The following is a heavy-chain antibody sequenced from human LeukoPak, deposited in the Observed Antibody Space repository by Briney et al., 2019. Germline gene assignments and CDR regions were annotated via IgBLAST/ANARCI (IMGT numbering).Heavy chain of an antibody. CDR2: IYTSGST. V-gene: IGHV4-61*02. J-gene: IGHJ4*01. Sequence: SETLSLTCTVSGGSISSGSYYWSWIRQPAGKGLEWIGRIYTSGSTNYNPSLKSRVTISVDTSKNQFSLKLSSVTAADTAVYYCAREEWGYRGYWGHGTLVTVSS. CDR3: AREEWGYRGY. CDR1: GGSISSGSYY. D-gene: IGHD1-26*01.